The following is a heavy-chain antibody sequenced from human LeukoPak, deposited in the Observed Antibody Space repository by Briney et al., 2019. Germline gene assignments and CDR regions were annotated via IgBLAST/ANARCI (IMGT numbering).Heavy chain of an antibody. CDR2: IYSGGNT. Sequence: GGSLRLSCAASGFTVSSNYMNWVRQAPGKGLEWVSVIYSGGNTDYADSVKGRFTISRDNSKNTLYLQMNSLRAEDTAVYYCARGYSYGEGVDYWGQGTLVTVSS. V-gene: IGHV3-53*05. CDR3: ARGYSYGEGVDY. CDR1: GFTVSSNY. J-gene: IGHJ4*02. D-gene: IGHD5-18*01.